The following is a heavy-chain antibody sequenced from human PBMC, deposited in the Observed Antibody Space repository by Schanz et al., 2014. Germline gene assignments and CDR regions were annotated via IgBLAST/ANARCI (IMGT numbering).Heavy chain of an antibody. CDR3: AKSKSQLPLYDY. CDR1: GFNFNTYA. Sequence: EVQLLESGGGLVQPGGSLRLACAASGFNFNTYAMSWVRQAPGKGLEWVSGFTEGGGETYYTDAVKGRFTISRDSSKNTLYLQMNSLRADDTAVYYCAKSKSQLPLYDYWGQGTLVAVSS. J-gene: IGHJ4*02. CDR2: FTEGGGET. V-gene: IGHV3-23*01. D-gene: IGHD2-21*01.